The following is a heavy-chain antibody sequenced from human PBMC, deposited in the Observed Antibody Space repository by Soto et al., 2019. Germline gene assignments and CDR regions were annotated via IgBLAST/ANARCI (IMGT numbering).Heavy chain of an antibody. CDR1: GYTFTSYG. J-gene: IGHJ4*02. CDR3: ARAPLWFGELQFDY. D-gene: IGHD3-10*01. CDR2: ISAYNGNT. V-gene: IGHV1-18*01. Sequence: ASVKVSCKASGYTFTSYGISWVRQAPGQGLEWMGWISAYNGNTNYAQKLQGRVTMTTDTSTSTAYMELRSLRSDDTAVYYCARAPLWFGELQFDYWGQGTLVTVSS.